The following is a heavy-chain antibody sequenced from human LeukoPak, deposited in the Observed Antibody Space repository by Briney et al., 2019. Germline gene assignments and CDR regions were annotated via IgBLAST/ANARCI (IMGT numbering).Heavy chain of an antibody. D-gene: IGHD1-7*01. CDR3: ARQGITGTIDY. CDR2: ISSSSRYI. Sequence: GGSLRLSCAASGFTFSSYSMNWVRQAPGKGLEWVSSISSSSRYIYYADSVKGRFTISRDNAKNSLYLQMNSLRAEDTAVYYCARQGITGTIDYWGRGTLVTVSS. J-gene: IGHJ4*02. CDR1: GFTFSSYS. V-gene: IGHV3-21*01.